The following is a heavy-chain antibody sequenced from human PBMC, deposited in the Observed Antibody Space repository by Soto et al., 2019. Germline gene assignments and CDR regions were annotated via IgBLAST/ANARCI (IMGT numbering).Heavy chain of an antibody. V-gene: IGHV3-73*01. CDR3: TRWVVGAADAFDI. CDR1: GLTFSGSA. J-gene: IGHJ3*02. Sequence: EVQLVESGGGLVQPGGSLKLSCAASGLTFSGSAMHWVRQASGRGLEWVGRIRGKADNYATAYAASVKGRFTISRDDSKTTAYLQMNSLKTEETAVYYCTRWVVGAADAFDIWGQGAMVTVAS. CDR2: IRGKADNYAT. D-gene: IGHD1-26*01.